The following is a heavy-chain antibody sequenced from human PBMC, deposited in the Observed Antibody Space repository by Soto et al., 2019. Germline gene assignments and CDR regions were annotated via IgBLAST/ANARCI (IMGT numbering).Heavy chain of an antibody. Sequence: GGSLRLSCAASGFTFSSYGMHWVRQAPGKGLEWGAVISYDGSNKYYADSVKGRFTISRDNSKNTLYLQMNSLRAEDTAVYYCATQREGSSWFFDYWGQGTLVTVSS. J-gene: IGHJ4*02. CDR1: GFTFSSYG. CDR2: ISYDGSNK. V-gene: IGHV3-30*03. D-gene: IGHD6-13*01. CDR3: ATQREGSSWFFDY.